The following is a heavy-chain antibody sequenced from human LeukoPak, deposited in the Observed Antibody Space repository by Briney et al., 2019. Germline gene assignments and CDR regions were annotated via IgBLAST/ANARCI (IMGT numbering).Heavy chain of an antibody. V-gene: IGHV3-33*01. J-gene: IGHJ4*02. Sequence: GGSLRLSCAASGFTFSSYGMHWVRQAPGKGLEWVAVIWNDGSYKYYADSVKGRFTISRDKSKNTLFLQMNSLRADDTAVYYCATDGGLQSLFDYWGQGTLVTVSS. D-gene: IGHD4-11*01. CDR3: ATDGGLQSLFDY. CDR1: GFTFSSYG. CDR2: IWNDGSYK.